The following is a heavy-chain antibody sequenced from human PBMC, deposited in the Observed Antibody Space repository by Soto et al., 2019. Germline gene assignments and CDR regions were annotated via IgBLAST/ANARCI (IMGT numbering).Heavy chain of an antibody. CDR2: ISSSGSTI. V-gene: IGHV3-48*03. J-gene: IGHJ4*02. D-gene: IGHD3-16*02. Sequence: EVQLVESGGGLVQPGGSLRLSCAASGFTFSSYEMNWVRQAPGKGLEWVSYISSSGSTIYYADSVKGRFTISRDNAKNSLYLQMNSLRAEDTAVYYCARGVTMITFGGVIDHGGDYWGQGTLVTVSS. CDR3: ARGVTMITFGGVIDHGGDY. CDR1: GFTFSSYE.